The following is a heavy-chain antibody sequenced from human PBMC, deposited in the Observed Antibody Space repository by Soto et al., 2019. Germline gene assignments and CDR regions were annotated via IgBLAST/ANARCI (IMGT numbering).Heavy chain of an antibody. D-gene: IGHD3-3*01. V-gene: IGHV1-8*01. Sequence: ASVKVSCKASGYTFTSYDINWVRQATGQGLEWMGWMNPNSGSTGYAQKFQGRVTMTRNTSISTAYMELSSLRSEDTAVYYCARGDTIFGVVIISAFDPWGQGTLVTVSS. J-gene: IGHJ5*02. CDR1: GYTFTSYD. CDR2: MNPNSGST. CDR3: ARGDTIFGVVIISAFDP.